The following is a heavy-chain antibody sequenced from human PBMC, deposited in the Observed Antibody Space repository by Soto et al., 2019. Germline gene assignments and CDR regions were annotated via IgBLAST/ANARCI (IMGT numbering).Heavy chain of an antibody. V-gene: IGHV3-7*05. J-gene: IGHJ6*02. CDR1: GFTFSSYW. CDR2: IKQDGSEK. Sequence: PGGSLRLSCAASGFTFSSYWMSWVRQAPGKGLEWVANIKQDGSEKYYVDSVKGRFTISRDNAKNSLYLQMNSLRAEDTAVYYCARDALDYYYGMDVWGQGTTVTVSS. CDR3: ARDALDYYYGMDV.